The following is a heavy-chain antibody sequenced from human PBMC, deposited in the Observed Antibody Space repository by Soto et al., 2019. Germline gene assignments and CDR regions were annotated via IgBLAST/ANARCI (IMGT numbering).Heavy chain of an antibody. CDR2: ISYDGSNK. CDR1: GFTFSSYA. D-gene: IGHD3-3*01. CDR3: ARTQYEFGSGPSSGGMDV. V-gene: IGHV3-30-3*01. J-gene: IGHJ6*02. Sequence: GRSLRLSFAASGFTFSSYAMHWVRQAPGKGLEWVAVISYDGSNKYYADSVKGRFTISRDNSKNTLYLQMNSLRAEDTAVYYCARTQYEFGSGPSSGGMDVWGQGNTVTV.